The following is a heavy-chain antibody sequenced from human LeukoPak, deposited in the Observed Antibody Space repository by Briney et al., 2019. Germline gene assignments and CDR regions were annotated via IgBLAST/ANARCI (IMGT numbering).Heavy chain of an antibody. CDR3: ARGQRGGYCTGGVCYGYYYYMDV. J-gene: IGHJ6*03. V-gene: IGHV4-34*01. Sequence: PSETLSLTCAVYGGSFSGYYWSWIRQPPGKGPEWIGEINHSGSTNYNPSLKSRVTISVDTSKNQFSLKLSSVTAADTAVYYCARGQRGGYCTGGVCYGYYYYMDVWGKGTTVTVSS. D-gene: IGHD2-8*02. CDR2: INHSGST. CDR1: GGSFSGYY.